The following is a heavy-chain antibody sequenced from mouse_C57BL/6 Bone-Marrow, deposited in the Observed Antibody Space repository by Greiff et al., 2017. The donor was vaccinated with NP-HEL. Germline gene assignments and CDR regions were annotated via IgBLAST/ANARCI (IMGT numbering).Heavy chain of an antibody. D-gene: IGHD2-3*01. J-gene: IGHJ2*01. CDR1: GFNIKDDY. CDR3: TTRDGYYFDY. Sequence: EVKLMESGAELVRPGASVKLSCTASGFNIKDDYMHWVKQRPEQGLEWIGWIDPENGDTEYASKFQGKATITADTSSNTAYLQLSSLTSEDTAVYYCTTRDGYYFDYWGQGTTLTVSS. V-gene: IGHV14-4*01. CDR2: IDPENGDT.